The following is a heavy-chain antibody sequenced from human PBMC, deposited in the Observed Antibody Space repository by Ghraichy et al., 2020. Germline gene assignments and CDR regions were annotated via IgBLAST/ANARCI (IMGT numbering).Heavy chain of an antibody. J-gene: IGHJ6*03. CDR2: ISSSGSTI. Sequence: GESLNISCAASGFTFSSYEMNWVRQAPGKGLEWVSYISSSGSTIYYADSVKGRFTISRDNAKNSLYLQMNSLRAEDTAVYYCARGDCTNGVCYSYYYYYYMDVWGKGTTVTVSS. D-gene: IGHD2-8*01. V-gene: IGHV3-48*03. CDR1: GFTFSSYE. CDR3: ARGDCTNGVCYSYYYYYYMDV.